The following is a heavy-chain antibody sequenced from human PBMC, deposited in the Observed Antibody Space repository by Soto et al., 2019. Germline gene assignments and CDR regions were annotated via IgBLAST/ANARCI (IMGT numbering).Heavy chain of an antibody. CDR1: GYTFTTYY. Sequence: QVQLVQSGAEVKKPGASVKISCKASGYTFTTYYLHWVRQAPGQGLEWMGIINPDTGSTSSAQNFRGRVSVTRDTSTSTVYMELYSLSSEDTAVYYCARDPNFSLTFHYYGMDVWGQETTVTVSS. V-gene: IGHV1-46*01. CDR2: INPDTGST. J-gene: IGHJ6*02. CDR3: ARDPNFSLTFHYYGMDV.